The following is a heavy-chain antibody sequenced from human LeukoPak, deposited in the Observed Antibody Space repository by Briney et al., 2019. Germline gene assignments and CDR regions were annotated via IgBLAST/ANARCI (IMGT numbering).Heavy chain of an antibody. CDR1: GGSISSSSYY. D-gene: IGHD3-10*01. V-gene: IGHV4-39*07. J-gene: IGHJ3*02. CDR3: ARDPLHYYGSGSYYTDAFDI. Sequence: SETLSLTCTVSGGSISSSSYYWGWIRQPPGKGLEWIGSIYYSGSTYYNPSLKSRVTISVDTSKNQFSLKLSSVTAADTAVYYCARDPLHYYGSGSYYTDAFDIWGQGTMVTVSS. CDR2: IYYSGST.